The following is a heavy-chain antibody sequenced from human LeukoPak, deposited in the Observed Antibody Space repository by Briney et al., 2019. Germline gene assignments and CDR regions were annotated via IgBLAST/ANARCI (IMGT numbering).Heavy chain of an antibody. D-gene: IGHD3-9*01. J-gene: IGHJ4*02. Sequence: ASVKVSCKASGYTFTGYYMHWVRQAPGQGLEWMGWINPNSGGTNYAQEFQGRVTMTRDTSISTAYMELSRLRSDDTAVYYCARVNTRYYDILTGYYDYWGQGTLVTVSS. CDR3: ARVNTRYYDILTGYYDY. CDR1: GYTFTGYY. CDR2: INPNSGGT. V-gene: IGHV1-2*02.